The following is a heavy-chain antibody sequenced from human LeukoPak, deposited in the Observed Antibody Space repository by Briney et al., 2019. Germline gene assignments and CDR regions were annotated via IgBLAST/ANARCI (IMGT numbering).Heavy chain of an antibody. CDR1: GGSISSYY. CDR2: IYYSGST. CDR3: ARQAHYYGSHWFDP. Sequence: SETLSLTCTVSGGSISSYYWSWIRQPPGKGLEWIGYIYYSGSTNYNPSLKSRVTISVDTSKNQFSLKLSSVTAADTAVYYCARQAHYYGSHWFDPWGQGTLVTVSS. D-gene: IGHD3-10*01. V-gene: IGHV4-59*08. J-gene: IGHJ5*02.